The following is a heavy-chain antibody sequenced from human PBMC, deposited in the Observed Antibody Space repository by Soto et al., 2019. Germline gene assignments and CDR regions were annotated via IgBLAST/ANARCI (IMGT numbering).Heavy chain of an antibody. CDR1: GGSISSYY. CDR3: ARVSPPARTYYDFWSGYYLYNWFDP. D-gene: IGHD3-3*01. J-gene: IGHJ5*02. CDR2: IYYSGST. Sequence: SETLSLTCTVSGGSISSYYWSWIRRPPGKGLEWIGYIYYSGSTNYNPSLKSRVTVSVDTSKNQFSLKLSSVTAADTAVYYCARVSPPARTYYDFWSGYYLYNWFDPWGQGTLVTVSS. V-gene: IGHV4-59*01.